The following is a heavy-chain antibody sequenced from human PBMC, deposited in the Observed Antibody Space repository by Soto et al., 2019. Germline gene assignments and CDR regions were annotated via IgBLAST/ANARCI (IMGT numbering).Heavy chain of an antibody. CDR3: ARGLILWFGELSRRGGYYYYMDV. Sequence: QVQLQQWGAGLLKPSETLSLTCAVYGGSFSGYQWSWIRQTPGKGLEWIGEINDSGNINYNPSLKSRVTIFLDTTKKQLSLKLRSVTAADTAVYYCARGLILWFGELSRRGGYYYYMDVWGKGTTVIVSS. CDR2: INDSGNI. CDR1: GGSFSGYQ. V-gene: IGHV4-34*01. J-gene: IGHJ6*03. D-gene: IGHD3-10*01.